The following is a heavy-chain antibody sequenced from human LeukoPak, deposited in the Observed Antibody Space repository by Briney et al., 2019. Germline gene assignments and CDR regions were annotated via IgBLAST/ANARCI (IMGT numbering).Heavy chain of an antibody. CDR3: ARALVPATVRTNKIPRNWFDP. CDR2: INPNSGGT. Sequence: GASVKVSCKASGYTFTGYYMHWVRQAPGQGLEWMGWINPNSGGTNYAQKSQGRVTMTRDTSISTAYMELSRLRSDDTAVYYCARALVPATVRTNKIPRNWFDPWGQGTLVTVSS. D-gene: IGHD2-2*01. J-gene: IGHJ5*02. V-gene: IGHV1-2*02. CDR1: GYTFTGYY.